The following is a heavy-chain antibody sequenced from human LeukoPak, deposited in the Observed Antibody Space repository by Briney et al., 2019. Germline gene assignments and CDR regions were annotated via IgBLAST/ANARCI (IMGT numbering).Heavy chain of an antibody. Sequence: SETLSLTCTVSGGSISSYYWSWIRQPPGKGLEWIGEINHSGSTNYNPSLKSRVTISVDTSKNQFSLKLSSVTAADTAVYYCARRSPVVVVTAIYNGYYFDYWGQGTLVTVSS. D-gene: IGHD2-21*02. CDR2: INHSGST. CDR3: ARRSPVVVVTAIYNGYYFDY. CDR1: GGSISSYY. V-gene: IGHV4-34*01. J-gene: IGHJ4*02.